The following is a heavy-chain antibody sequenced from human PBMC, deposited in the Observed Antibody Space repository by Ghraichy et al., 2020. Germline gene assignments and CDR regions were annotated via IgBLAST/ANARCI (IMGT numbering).Heavy chain of an antibody. CDR1: GFTFNNAW. Sequence: GGSLRLSCAASGFTFNNAWMSWVRQAPGKGLEWVGHIKGKADGGTADYTAPVKGRITISRDDSKNKLYLQMNNLKPEDTGVYYCTTGTWIQLWLADYWGQGTLVTVSS. CDR2: IKGKADGGTA. V-gene: IGHV3-15*01. D-gene: IGHD5-18*01. CDR3: TTGTWIQLWLADY. J-gene: IGHJ4*02.